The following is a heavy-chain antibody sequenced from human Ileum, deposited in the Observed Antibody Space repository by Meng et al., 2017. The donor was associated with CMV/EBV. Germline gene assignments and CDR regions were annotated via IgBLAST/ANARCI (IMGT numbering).Heavy chain of an antibody. J-gene: IGHJ5*02. CDR3: ARAAARGVPVDL. CDR1: GGSLTSYY. Sequence: QVRLQDARPRLLPPSETLSLTGTVTGGSLTSYYWTWIRQPAGKGLEWIGRIHPTGTTDDNPSLRSRVSMSLDKSKNQFSLKLTSVTAADTAVYYCARAAARGVPVDLWGQGTLVTVSS. V-gene: IGHV4-4*07. D-gene: IGHD3-10*01. CDR2: IHPTGTT.